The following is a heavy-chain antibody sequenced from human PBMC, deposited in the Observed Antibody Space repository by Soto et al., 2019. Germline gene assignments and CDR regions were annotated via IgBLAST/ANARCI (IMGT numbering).Heavy chain of an antibody. J-gene: IGHJ6*02. Sequence: GESLKISCKSSGYSFSSYWIAWVRLMPGKGLEWMGSIYPDDSDTKYSPSFQGQVTVSADKSISAAYLQWSSLKASDTAIYYCARNSLTGYYNYYYSMDVWGQGTTVTVSS. CDR2: IYPDDSDT. CDR3: ARNSLTGYYNYYYSMDV. CDR1: GYSFSSYW. V-gene: IGHV5-51*01. D-gene: IGHD3-9*01.